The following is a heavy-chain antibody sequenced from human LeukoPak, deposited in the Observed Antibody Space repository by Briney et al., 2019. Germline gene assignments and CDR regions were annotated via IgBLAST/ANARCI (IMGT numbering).Heavy chain of an antibody. J-gene: IGHJ4*02. CDR2: ISFDGSNK. D-gene: IGHD2-8*01. Sequence: PGRSLRLSCEASGFTFSTYGMHWVRQAPGKGLEWVAVISFDGSNKYYADSVKGRFTISRDNSYNTLDLQMNSLRAEDTAVYYCAREESRMAYFDYWGQGTLVTVSS. CDR1: GFTFSTYG. V-gene: IGHV3-30*19. CDR3: AREESRMAYFDY.